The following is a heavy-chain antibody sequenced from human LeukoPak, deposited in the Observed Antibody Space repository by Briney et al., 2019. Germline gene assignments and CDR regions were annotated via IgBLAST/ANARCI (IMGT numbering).Heavy chain of an antibody. CDR3: ARDRPYYYGSGSYFGY. Sequence: PGRSLRLSCAASGFTFDDYAMHWVRQAPGKGLEWVAVISYDGSNKYYADSVKGRFTISRDNSKNTLYLQMNSLRAEDTAVYYCARDRPYYYGSGSYFGYWGQGTLVTVSS. CDR1: GFTFDDYA. CDR2: ISYDGSNK. D-gene: IGHD3-10*01. V-gene: IGHV3-30*04. J-gene: IGHJ4*02.